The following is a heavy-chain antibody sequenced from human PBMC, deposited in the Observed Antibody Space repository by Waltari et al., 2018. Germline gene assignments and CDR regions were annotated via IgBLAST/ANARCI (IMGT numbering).Heavy chain of an antibody. J-gene: IGHJ4*02. Sequence: QVQLQESGPGLVKPSETLSLTCTVSGGSISSYYWSWIRQPAGKGLEWIGRIYTSGSTNYNPSLKSRVTMSVDTSKNQFSLKLSSVTAADTAVYYCARDRAQYSSGWLYYFDYWGQGTLVTVSS. V-gene: IGHV4-4*07. CDR3: ARDRAQYSSGWLYYFDY. D-gene: IGHD6-19*01. CDR2: IYTSGST. CDR1: GGSISSYY.